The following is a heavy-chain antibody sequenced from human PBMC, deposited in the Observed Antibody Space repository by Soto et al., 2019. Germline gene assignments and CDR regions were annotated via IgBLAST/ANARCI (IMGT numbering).Heavy chain of an antibody. CDR2: IGESGTPT. V-gene: IGHV3-23*01. D-gene: IGHD2-2*01. CDR3: ARYIPGVRYYGMDV. J-gene: IGHJ6*02. CDR1: GFTFSSYA. Sequence: EVQLLESGGGSVQPGGSLRLSCAASGFTFSSYAMKWVRQAPGKGLEWVSVIGESGTPTYYADSVKGRFTISRDNSGNTLFLEMYSLRAEDTAVYYCARYIPGVRYYGMDVWGQGTTVTVSS.